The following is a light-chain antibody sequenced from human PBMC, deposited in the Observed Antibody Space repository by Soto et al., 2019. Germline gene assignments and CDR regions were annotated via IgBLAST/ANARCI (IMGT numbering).Light chain of an antibody. CDR1: QSVGSN. J-gene: IGKJ1*01. V-gene: IGKV3-15*01. CDR3: QQYNNWPPTWT. CDR2: GAS. Sequence: EIVMTQSPATLSVSPGERATLSCRASQSVGSNLAWYQQKPGQAPRLLIYGASKRATGIPARFSGSRSGTEFTITISSLQSEDFVVYYCQQYNNWPPTWTFGQGTKVEIK.